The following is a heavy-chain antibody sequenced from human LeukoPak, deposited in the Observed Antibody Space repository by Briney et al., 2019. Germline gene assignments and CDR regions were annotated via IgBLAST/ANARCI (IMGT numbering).Heavy chain of an antibody. D-gene: IGHD3-22*01. CDR3: ARGDNYYDSSGYYYFDY. CDR1: GYTFTSYG. CDR2: ISAYNGNT. Sequence: ASVKVSCKASGYTFTSYGISWVRQAPGQGLEWMGWISAYNGNTNYAQKLQGRVTMTTDTSTSTAYMELRSLRSDDTAVYYCARGDNYYDSSGYYYFDYWGQGTLVTVSS. J-gene: IGHJ4*02. V-gene: IGHV1-18*01.